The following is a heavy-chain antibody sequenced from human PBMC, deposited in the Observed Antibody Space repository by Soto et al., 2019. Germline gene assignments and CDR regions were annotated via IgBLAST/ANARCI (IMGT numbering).Heavy chain of an antibody. CDR3: ARAPGRYCSGGSCYPEFYYSGMDV. V-gene: IGHV1-69*01. D-gene: IGHD2-15*01. Sequence: QVQLVQSGAEVKKPGSSVKVSCKASGGTFSSYAISWVRQAPGQGLEWMGGIIPIFGTANYAQKFQGRVTITADESTSTADMELSRLRSEDTAVYYCARAPGRYCSGGSCYPEFYYSGMDVWGQGTTVTVSS. J-gene: IGHJ6*02. CDR2: IIPIFGTA. CDR1: GGTFSSYA.